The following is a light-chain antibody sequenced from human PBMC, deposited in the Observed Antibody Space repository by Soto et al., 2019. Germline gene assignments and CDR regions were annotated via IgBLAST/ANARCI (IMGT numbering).Light chain of an antibody. Sequence: EVVLTQSPGTLSLSPGERASLSCRASQSVTTYLAWYQQKPGQAPRLPIYDASDRATGIPARFSGSGSGTDFTLTITGLEPEDFAVYYCQQYVNWPKTFGHGTKV. CDR1: QSVTTY. V-gene: IGKV3-11*01. CDR2: DAS. CDR3: QQYVNWPKT. J-gene: IGKJ1*01.